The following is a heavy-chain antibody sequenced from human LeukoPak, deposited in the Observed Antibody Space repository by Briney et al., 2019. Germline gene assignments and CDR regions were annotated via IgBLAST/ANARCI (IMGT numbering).Heavy chain of an antibody. CDR3: ARAIGQGSSWFHMEEDYYYYYMDV. D-gene: IGHD6-13*01. Sequence: SETLSLTCTVSGGSISSGSYYWSWIRQPAGKGLEWIGRIYTSGSTNYNPSLKSRVTISVDTSKNQFSLKLSSVTAADTAVYYCARAIGQGSSWFHMEEDYYYYYMDVWGKGTTVTVSS. J-gene: IGHJ6*03. V-gene: IGHV4-61*02. CDR2: IYTSGST. CDR1: GGSISSGSYY.